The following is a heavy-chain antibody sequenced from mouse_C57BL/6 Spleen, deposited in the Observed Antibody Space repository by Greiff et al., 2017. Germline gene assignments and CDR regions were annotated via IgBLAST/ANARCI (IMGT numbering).Heavy chain of an antibody. V-gene: IGHV6-3*01. CDR1: GFTFSNYW. Sequence: EVKVEESGGGLVQPGGSMKLSCVASGFTFSNYWMNWVRQSPEKGLEWVAQIRLKSDNYATHYAESVKGRFTISRDDSKSSVYLQMNNLRAEDTGIYYGGYGWYFDVWGTGTTVTVSS. J-gene: IGHJ1*03. CDR2: IRLKSDNYAT. D-gene: IGHD1-1*01. CDR3: GYGWYFDV.